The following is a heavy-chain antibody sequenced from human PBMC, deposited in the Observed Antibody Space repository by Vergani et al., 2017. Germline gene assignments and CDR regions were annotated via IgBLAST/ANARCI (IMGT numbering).Heavy chain of an antibody. D-gene: IGHD3-22*01. CDR2: INSDGSST. Sequence: EVQLVESGGGLVQPGGSLRLSCAASGFTFSSYWMHWVRQAPGKGLVWVSRINSDGSSTSYADSVKGRFTISRDNAKNTLYLQMNSLTAEDTAIYYCAGPQGTSAYYYGGFDYWGQGILVTVSS. V-gene: IGHV3-74*01. CDR1: GFTFSSYW. J-gene: IGHJ4*02. CDR3: AGPQGTSAYYYGGFDY.